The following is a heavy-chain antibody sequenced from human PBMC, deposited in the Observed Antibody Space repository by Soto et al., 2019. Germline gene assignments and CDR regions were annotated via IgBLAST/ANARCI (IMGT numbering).Heavy chain of an antibody. CDR2: SSAYNGNT. Sequence: QVQLVQSGAEVKKPGASVKVSCKASGYTFTSYGISWVRQAPGQGREWMGWSSAYNGNTHYAQKLQGRVTMTTDTSTSTAYMELRSLRSADTSVYYCARNGPSYDYVWGSYRPFDYWGQGTLVTVSS. D-gene: IGHD3-16*02. CDR1: GYTFTSYG. V-gene: IGHV1-18*01. CDR3: ARNGPSYDYVWGSYRPFDY. J-gene: IGHJ4*02.